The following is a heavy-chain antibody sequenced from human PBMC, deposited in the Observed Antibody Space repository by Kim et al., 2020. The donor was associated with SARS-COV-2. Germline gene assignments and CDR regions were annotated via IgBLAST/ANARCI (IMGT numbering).Heavy chain of an antibody. D-gene: IGHD2-15*01. CDR3: ARDHCSGGSCPGMDV. J-gene: IGHJ6*03. V-gene: IGHV4-39*07. CDR2: IYYDGDT. Sequence: SETLSLTCSVSGGSIRTRDDYWVWIRRAPGKGLEWIGSIYYDGDTYYNPALLSRVTLSVDTSKIQFSLRLSSVTAADTAVYYCARDHCSGGSCPGMDVWG. CDR1: GGSIRTRDDY.